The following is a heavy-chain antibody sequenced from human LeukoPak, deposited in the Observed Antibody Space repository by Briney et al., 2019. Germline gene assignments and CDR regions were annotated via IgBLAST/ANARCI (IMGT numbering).Heavy chain of an antibody. CDR2: ISGSGGST. J-gene: IGHJ4*02. Sequence: GGSLRLSCAASGFTFSSYAVSWVRQAPGKGLEWVSAISGSGGSTYYADSVKGRFTISRDNSKNTLYLQMNSLRAEDTAVYYCATKHIVVVTAIDYWGQGTLVTVSS. D-gene: IGHD2-21*02. CDR1: GFTFSSYA. V-gene: IGHV3-23*01. CDR3: ATKHIVVVTAIDY.